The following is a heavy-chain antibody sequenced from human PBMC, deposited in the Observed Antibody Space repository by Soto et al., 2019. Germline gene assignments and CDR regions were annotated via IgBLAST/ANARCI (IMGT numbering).Heavy chain of an antibody. D-gene: IGHD3-22*01. CDR1: GGSISSSNW. CDR2: IYHSGST. J-gene: IGHJ4*02. V-gene: IGHV4-4*02. CDR3: ARVNHYYDSSGFKTVDY. Sequence: SETLSLTCAVSGGSISSSNWWSWVRQPPGKGLEWIGEIYHSGSTNYNPSLKSRVTISVDTSKNQFSLKLSSVTAADTAVYYCARVNHYYDSSGFKTVDYWGQGTLVTVSS.